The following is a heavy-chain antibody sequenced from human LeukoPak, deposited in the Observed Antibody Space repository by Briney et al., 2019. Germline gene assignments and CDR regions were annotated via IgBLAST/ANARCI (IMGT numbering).Heavy chain of an antibody. J-gene: IGHJ6*04. CDR1: GGSLSSYY. CDR3: ARDRGFSSAWGGDYYYGIDV. Sequence: PSETLSLTSTVSGGSLSSYYWSWIRQPPGKRLEWMGYIYYSGSAIYNPSLRSRATISRDTSKNQFSLKLKSVTAADTAMYYCARDRGFSSAWGGDYYYGIDVWGKGTTVTVSS. V-gene: IGHV4-59*01. CDR2: IYYSGSA. D-gene: IGHD3-22*01.